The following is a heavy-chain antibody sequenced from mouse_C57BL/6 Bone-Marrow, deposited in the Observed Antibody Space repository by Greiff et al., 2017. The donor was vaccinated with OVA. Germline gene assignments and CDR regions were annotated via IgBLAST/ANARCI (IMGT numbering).Heavy chain of an antibody. J-gene: IGHJ2*01. CDR1: GFTFSDYG. CDR3: ARRTVLDY. CDR2: ISSGSSTI. D-gene: IGHD4-1*01. V-gene: IGHV5-17*01. Sequence: EVQVVESGGGLVKPGGSLKLSCAASGFTFSDYGMHWVRQAPEKGLEWVAYISSGSSTIYYADPVKGRFNISRDNAKNTLFLQMTSLRSEDTAMYYCARRTVLDYWGQGTTLTVSS.